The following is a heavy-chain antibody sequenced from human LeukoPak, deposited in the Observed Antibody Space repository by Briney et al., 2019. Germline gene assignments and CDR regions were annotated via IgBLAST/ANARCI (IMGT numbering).Heavy chain of an antibody. V-gene: IGHV4-39*01. D-gene: IGHD2-15*01. CDR3: ASAATFSVDY. CDR2: LYYSGST. J-gene: IGHJ4*02. Sequence: PSETLSLTCTVSGGSVSSSFYYWGWIRQPPGKGLEWIGSLYYSGSTHYNPSLKSRVAMSVDTSKNQFSLSLSSVTAADTAVFFCASAATFSVDYWGQGTLVTVSS. CDR1: GGSVSSSFYY.